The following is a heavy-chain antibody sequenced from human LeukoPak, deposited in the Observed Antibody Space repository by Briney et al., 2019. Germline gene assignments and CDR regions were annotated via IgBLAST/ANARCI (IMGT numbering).Heavy chain of an antibody. V-gene: IGHV3-21*06. D-gene: IGHD4-11*01. CDR3: ARSVGSYYGDF. CDR1: GFTFSSYA. Sequence: GGSLRLSCAASGFTFSSYALSWVRQAPGKGLEWVSSITSSSSFTYYADSVKGRFTISRDNAKNLLYLQMNSLRVEDTAVYHCARSVGSYYGDFWGQGTLVTVSS. CDR2: ITSSSSFT. J-gene: IGHJ4*02.